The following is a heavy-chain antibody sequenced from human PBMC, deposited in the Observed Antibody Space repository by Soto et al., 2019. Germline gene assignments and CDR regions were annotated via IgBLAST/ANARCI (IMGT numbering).Heavy chain of an antibody. CDR2: ISSRSDTL. Sequence: GGSLRLSCAGSGFTFSAYAMNWVRQAPGKGLEWVSYISSRSDTLYYADSVKGRFPISRDNAKNSVYLQVNNLRDEDTAVYYCARDWDIVILSVPIPNYNYGMDVWGQGTTVTVSS. J-gene: IGHJ6*02. D-gene: IGHD2-15*01. V-gene: IGHV3-48*02. CDR3: ARDWDIVILSVPIPNYNYGMDV. CDR1: GFTFSAYA.